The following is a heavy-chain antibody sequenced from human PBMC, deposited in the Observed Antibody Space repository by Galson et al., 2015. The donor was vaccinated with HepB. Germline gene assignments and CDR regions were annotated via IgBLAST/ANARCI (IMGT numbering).Heavy chain of an antibody. D-gene: IGHD3-22*01. Sequence: QSGAEVKKPGASVKVSCKASGYTFTSYGISWVRQAPGQGLEWMGWISAYNGNTNYAQKLQGRVTMTTDTSTSTAYMELRSLRSDDTAVYYCAGEGGRTYYYDSSGYGEDYWGQGTLVTVSS. J-gene: IGHJ4*02. CDR3: AGEGGRTYYYDSSGYGEDY. CDR1: GYTFTSYG. V-gene: IGHV1-18*04. CDR2: ISAYNGNT.